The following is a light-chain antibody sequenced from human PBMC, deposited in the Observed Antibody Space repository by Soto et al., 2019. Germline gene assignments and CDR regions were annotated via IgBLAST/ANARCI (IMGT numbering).Light chain of an antibody. V-gene: IGLV1-44*01. J-gene: IGLJ2*01. CDR1: SSNIGSNT. CDR2: SNN. Sequence: QSVLPQPPSASGTPGQRVTISCSGSSSNIGSNTVNWYQQRPGTAHKLLIYSNNQRPSGVPDRFSGSKSGTSASLAISALQSEDESYYYCAAWDDSRDGPVFGGGTKLPVL. CDR3: AAWDDSRDGPV.